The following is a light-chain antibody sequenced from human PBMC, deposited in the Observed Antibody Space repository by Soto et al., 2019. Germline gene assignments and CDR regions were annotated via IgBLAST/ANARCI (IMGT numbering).Light chain of an antibody. Sequence: EIVLTQSPATLSLSPGERATLSCRASQSVGTYLAWYQQKPGQAPRLLIFDASNRATGIPARFSGSGSGTDFTLTISSLEPEDFAGYYCQQRSSWPPRVTFGPGTKVDIK. CDR3: QQRSSWPPRVT. J-gene: IGKJ3*01. V-gene: IGKV3-11*01. CDR2: DAS. CDR1: QSVGTY.